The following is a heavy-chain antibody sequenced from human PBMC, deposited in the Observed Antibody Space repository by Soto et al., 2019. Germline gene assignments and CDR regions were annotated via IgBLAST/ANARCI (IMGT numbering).Heavy chain of an antibody. J-gene: IGHJ6*02. CDR2: IIPIFGTA. CDR1: GGTFSSYA. D-gene: IGHD6-13*01. CDR3: AREIVDSSSWYDAYGMDV. V-gene: IGHV1-69*13. Sequence: ASVKVSCKASGGTFSSYAISWVRQAPGQGLEWMGGIIPIFGTANYAQKFQGRVTITADESTSTAYMELSSLRSEDTAVYYCAREIVDSSSWYDAYGMDVWGLGTTVTVSS.